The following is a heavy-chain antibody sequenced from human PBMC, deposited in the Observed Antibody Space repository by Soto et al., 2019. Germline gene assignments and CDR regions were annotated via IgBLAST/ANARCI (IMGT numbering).Heavy chain of an antibody. V-gene: IGHV3-23*01. CDR3: AKDPSSRRGYSYGPPYYYYGMDV. CDR2: ISGSGGST. D-gene: IGHD5-18*01. Sequence: GGSLRLSCAASGFTFSSYAMSWVRQAPGKGLEWVSAISGSGGSTYYADSVKGRFTISRDNSKNTLYLQMNSLRAEDTAVYYCAKDPSSRRGYSYGPPYYYYGMDVWGQGTTVTVSS. CDR1: GFTFSSYA. J-gene: IGHJ6*02.